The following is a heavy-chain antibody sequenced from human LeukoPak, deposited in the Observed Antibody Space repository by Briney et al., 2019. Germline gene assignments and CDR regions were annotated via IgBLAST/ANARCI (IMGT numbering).Heavy chain of an antibody. CDR1: GFTFSSYW. CDR3: ARRGGSSIWYLKYYFDY. D-gene: IGHD6-13*01. V-gene: IGHV3-7*01. CDR2: INQDGSEK. Sequence: GGSLRLSCAASGFTFSSYWMGWVRQAPGKGLEWVANINQDGSEKYYVDSVKGRFTISRDNAKNSLYLQMNSLRAEDTAVYYCARRGGSSIWYLKYYFDYWGQGTLVTVSS. J-gene: IGHJ4*02.